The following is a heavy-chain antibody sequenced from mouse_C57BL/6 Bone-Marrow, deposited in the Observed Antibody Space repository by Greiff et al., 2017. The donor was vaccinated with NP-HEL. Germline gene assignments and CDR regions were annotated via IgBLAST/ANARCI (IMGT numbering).Heavy chain of an antibody. J-gene: IGHJ1*03. CDR2: ISSGSSTI. Sequence: EVQLQESGGGLVKPGGSLKLSCAASGFTFSDYGMHWVRQAPEKGLEWVAYISSGSSTIYYADTVKGRFTISRDNAKNTLFLQMTSLRSEDTAMYYCARRFHYYGSGGYFDVWGTGTTVTVSS. CDR1: GFTFSDYG. D-gene: IGHD1-1*01. CDR3: ARRFHYYGSGGYFDV. V-gene: IGHV5-17*01.